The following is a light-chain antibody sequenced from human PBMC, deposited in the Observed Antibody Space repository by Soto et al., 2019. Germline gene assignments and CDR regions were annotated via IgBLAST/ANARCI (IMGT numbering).Light chain of an antibody. CDR2: EVS. CDR1: SSDVGGRKY. Sequence: QSALTQPASVSGSPGQSITISCTGTSSDVGGRKYVSWYQQHPGKAPKLIIFEVSDRPSGAFNRFSGAKSGNTASLTISGLQAEDEADYYCSSYTSTSLVFGGGTKVTVL. J-gene: IGLJ2*01. CDR3: SSYTSTSLV. V-gene: IGLV2-14*03.